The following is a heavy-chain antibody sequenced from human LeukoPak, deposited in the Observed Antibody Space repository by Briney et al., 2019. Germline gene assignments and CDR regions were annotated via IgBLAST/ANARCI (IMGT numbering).Heavy chain of an antibody. CDR2: IYPGDSDT. D-gene: IGHD3-9*01. CDR1: GFSFISYW. Sequence: GESLKISCQGSGFSFISYWIGWVRQMPGKGLEWIGIIYPGDSDTRYSPSFQGQVTISADKSISTAYLQWSSLKASDTAMYYCARSGLYYDILTGYYPTGMDVWGQGTTVTVSS. CDR3: ARSGLYYDILTGYYPTGMDV. J-gene: IGHJ6*02. V-gene: IGHV5-51*01.